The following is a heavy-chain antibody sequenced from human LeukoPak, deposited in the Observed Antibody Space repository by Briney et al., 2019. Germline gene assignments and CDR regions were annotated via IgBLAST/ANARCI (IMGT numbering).Heavy chain of an antibody. D-gene: IGHD4-17*01. Sequence: GGSLRLSCAASGFTFGSYSMNWVRQAPGKGLERVSYITSSSSAIYYADSVRGRFTISRDNAKNSLYLQMNSLRAEDTAVYYCTRTMYGDYVRAYDIWGRGTMVTVSS. V-gene: IGHV3-48*01. CDR1: GFTFGSYS. CDR2: ITSSSSAI. CDR3: TRTMYGDYVRAYDI. J-gene: IGHJ3*02.